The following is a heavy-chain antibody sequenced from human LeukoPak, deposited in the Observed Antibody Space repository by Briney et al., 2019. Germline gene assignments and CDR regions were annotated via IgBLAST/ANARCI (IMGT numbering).Heavy chain of an antibody. Sequence: GGSLRLSCAASGFTFSSYEMNWVRQAPGKGLEWVSYISSSGSTIYYADSVKGRFTISRDNAKNSLYLQMNSLRAEDTAVYYCARDYYGSGSYRTFDFWGQGTLVTVSS. J-gene: IGHJ4*02. CDR2: ISSSGSTI. CDR3: ARDYYGSGSYRTFDF. V-gene: IGHV3-48*03. CDR1: GFTFSSYE. D-gene: IGHD3-10*01.